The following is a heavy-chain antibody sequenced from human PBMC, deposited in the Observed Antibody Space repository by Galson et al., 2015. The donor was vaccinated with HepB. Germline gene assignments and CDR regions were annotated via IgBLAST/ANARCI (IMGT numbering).Heavy chain of an antibody. D-gene: IGHD5-24*01. CDR3: ARHRGGGWLQSTDYYYGMDV. J-gene: IGHJ6*02. V-gene: IGHV4-39*01. CDR1: ISRSSYY. CDR2: IYYSGST. Sequence: ISRSSYYWGWIRQPPGKGLEWIGSIYYSGSTSYNPSLKSRVTISVDTSKNQFSLKLSSVTAADTAVYYCARHRGGGWLQSTDYYYGMDVWGQGTTVTVPS.